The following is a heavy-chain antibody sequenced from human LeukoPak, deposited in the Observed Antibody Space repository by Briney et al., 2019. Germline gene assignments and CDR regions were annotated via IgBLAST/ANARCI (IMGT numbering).Heavy chain of an antibody. CDR2: ISGSSSYT. CDR1: GFTFSDYY. J-gene: IGHJ4*02. V-gene: IGHV3-11*05. CDR3: ARGRDYYGN. D-gene: IGHD3-10*01. Sequence: PGGSLRLSCAASGFTFSDYYMSWIRQAPGKGLEWVSYISGSSSYTNYADPVKGRFTISRDNAKNSLYLQMNSLRADDTAVYYCARGRDYYGNWGQGTLVTVSS.